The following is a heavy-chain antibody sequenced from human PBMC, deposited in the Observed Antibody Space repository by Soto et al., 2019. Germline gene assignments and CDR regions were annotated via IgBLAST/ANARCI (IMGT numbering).Heavy chain of an antibody. Sequence: GGSLRLSCAASGFTFDDYAMHWVRQAPGKGLEWVSGISWNSGSIGYADYVKGRFTISRDNAKNSLYLQMNSLRAEDTALYYCAKGGHYYMDVWGKGTTVTVSS. D-gene: IGHD3-16*01. J-gene: IGHJ6*03. V-gene: IGHV3-9*01. CDR3: AKGGHYYMDV. CDR2: ISWNSGSI. CDR1: GFTFDDYA.